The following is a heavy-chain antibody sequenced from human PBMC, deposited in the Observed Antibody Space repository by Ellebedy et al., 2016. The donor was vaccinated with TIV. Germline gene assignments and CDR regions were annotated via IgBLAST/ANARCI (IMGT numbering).Heavy chain of an antibody. D-gene: IGHD2-15*01. CDR1: GYTFTRNA. V-gene: IGHV1-3*01. J-gene: IGHJ4*02. CDR2: INARNGNT. CDR3: ARGKRTVVVVATQSLHY. Sequence: AASVKVSCKASGYTFTRNAMHWVRQAPGQRLEWMGWINARNGNTKYSQKFQGRVTITRDTSASTAYMELSSLRSEDTAVYYCARGKRTVVVVATQSLHYWGQGTLVTVSS.